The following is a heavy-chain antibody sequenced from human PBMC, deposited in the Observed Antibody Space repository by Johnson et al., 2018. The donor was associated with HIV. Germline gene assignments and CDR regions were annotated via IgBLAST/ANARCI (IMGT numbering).Heavy chain of an antibody. CDR1: GFTVRSNY. J-gene: IGHJ3*02. Sequence: VQLVESGGGLVQPGGSLRLSCAASGFTVRSNYMSWVRQAPGKGLEWVSVLYSGGGSHYGDAVKGRFSISRDNFGNTLYVQMSSLRAEDTAVYYCARGQGRWLQLYHAFDIWGPGTVVTVSS. V-gene: IGHV3-66*01. CDR3: ARGQGRWLQLYHAFDI. CDR2: LYSGGGS. D-gene: IGHD5-24*01.